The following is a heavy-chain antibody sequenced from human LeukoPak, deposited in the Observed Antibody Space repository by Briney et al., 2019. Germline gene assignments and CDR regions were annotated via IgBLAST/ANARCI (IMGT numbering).Heavy chain of an antibody. CDR2: ISGSGGST. CDR1: GFTFSSYA. V-gene: IGHV3-23*01. J-gene: IGHJ4*02. CDR3: AKTLRYFDWLPLGY. Sequence: PGGSLRLSCAASGFTFSSYAMSWVRQAPGKGLEWVSAISGSGGSTYYADSVKGRFTISRDNSKNTLYLQMNSLRAEDTAVYYCAKTLRYFDWLPLGYWGQGTLVTVSS. D-gene: IGHD3-9*01.